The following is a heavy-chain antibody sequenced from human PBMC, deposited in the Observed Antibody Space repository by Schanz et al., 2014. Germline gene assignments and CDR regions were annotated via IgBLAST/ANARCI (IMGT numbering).Heavy chain of an antibody. J-gene: IGHJ4*02. D-gene: IGHD2-15*01. CDR3: AKGSVVVVAATLPFDY. V-gene: IGHV3-30*04. CDR2: ISYDGSDK. CDR1: GFTFSTYA. Sequence: QVQLVESGGGVVQPGRSLRLSCAASGFTFSTYAMHWVRQAPGKGLEWVAVISYDGSDKYYADSVKGRFTISRDNSKDTLFLQMNSLRAEDTAVYYCAKGSVVVVAATLPFDYWGQGTLVTVSS.